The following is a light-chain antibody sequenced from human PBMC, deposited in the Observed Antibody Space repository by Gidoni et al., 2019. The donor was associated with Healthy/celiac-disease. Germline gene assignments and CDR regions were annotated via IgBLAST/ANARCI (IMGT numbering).Light chain of an antibody. Sequence: IVLTQSPGTLSLSPGERATLSCRASQSVSSSYLAWYQQKPGQAPRLLIYGASSRATGIPDRFSGSGSGTDFTLTISRLEPEDFAVYYCQQYGSSPFGQGTKVEIK. CDR3: QQYGSSP. CDR2: GAS. J-gene: IGKJ1*01. CDR1: QSVSSSY. V-gene: IGKV3-20*01.